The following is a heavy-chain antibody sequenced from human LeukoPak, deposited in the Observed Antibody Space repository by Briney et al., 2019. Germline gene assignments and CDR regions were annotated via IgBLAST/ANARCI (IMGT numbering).Heavy chain of an antibody. CDR2: IDPSDSYT. D-gene: IGHD3-9*01. J-gene: IGHJ5*02. CDR1: GYSFTSYW. V-gene: IGHV5-10-1*01. Sequence: GESLKISCKGSGYSFTSYWISWVRQMPGKGLEWMGRIDPSDSYTNYSPSFQGHVTISADKSISTAYLQWSSLEASDTAMYYCARRYDILTGPNWFDPWGQGTLVTVSS. CDR3: ARRYDILTGPNWFDP.